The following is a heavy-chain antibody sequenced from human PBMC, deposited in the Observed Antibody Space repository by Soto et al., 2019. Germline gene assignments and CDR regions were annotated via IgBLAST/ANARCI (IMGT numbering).Heavy chain of an antibody. CDR2: ISSSSSYI. CDR1: GFTFSSYS. J-gene: IGHJ6*02. V-gene: IGHV3-21*01. CDR3: ARSERGYSYGSYYYYYGMDV. D-gene: IGHD5-18*01. Sequence: GSLRLSCAASGFTFSSYSMNWVRQAPGKGLEWVSSISSSSSYIYYADSVKGRFTISRDNAKNSLYLQMNSLRAEDTAVYYCARSERGYSYGSYYYYYGMDVWGQGTTVTSP.